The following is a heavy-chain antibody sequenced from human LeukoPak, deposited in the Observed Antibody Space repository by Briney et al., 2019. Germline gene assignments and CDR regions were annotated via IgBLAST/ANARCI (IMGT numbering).Heavy chain of an antibody. J-gene: IGHJ4*02. CDR2: IYYSGST. D-gene: IGHD5-18*01. Sequence: SETLSLTCTVSGGSISSYYWSWIRQPPGKGLEWIGYIYYSGSTNYNPSLKSRVTISVDTSKNQFSLKLSSVTAADTAVYYCARDRRGYSYGLDYWGQGALVTVSS. CDR3: ARDRRGYSYGLDY. V-gene: IGHV4-59*01. CDR1: GGSISSYY.